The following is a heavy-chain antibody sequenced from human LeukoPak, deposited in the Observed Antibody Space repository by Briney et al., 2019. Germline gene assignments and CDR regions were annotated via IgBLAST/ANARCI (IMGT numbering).Heavy chain of an antibody. CDR2: INPNSGGT. Sequence: GAAVTVSRMASVYTFPGYYMHWVRQAPGQGLEWMGRINPNSGGTNYAQKFQGRVSMTRDTSISTAYMELSRLRSDDTAVYYCARAGYYYGSGSFYYWGQGTLVTVSS. V-gene: IGHV1-2*06. CDR1: VYTFPGYY. CDR3: ARAGYYYGSGSFYY. J-gene: IGHJ4*02. D-gene: IGHD3-10*01.